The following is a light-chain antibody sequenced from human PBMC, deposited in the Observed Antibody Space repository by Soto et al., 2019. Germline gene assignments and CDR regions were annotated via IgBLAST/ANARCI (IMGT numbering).Light chain of an antibody. J-gene: IGKJ5*01. CDR1: QSVTSNY. V-gene: IGKV3-20*01. CDR3: QQYGSSPPYP. CDR2: GES. Sequence: EIVLTPSPGTLSLSPGERATLSCRASQSVTSNYLAWYQQKPGQAPRLLIFGESNRATGIPDRFSGSGSGTDFTLTITRLEPEDFAVYYCQQYGSSPPYPFGRGTRLEIK.